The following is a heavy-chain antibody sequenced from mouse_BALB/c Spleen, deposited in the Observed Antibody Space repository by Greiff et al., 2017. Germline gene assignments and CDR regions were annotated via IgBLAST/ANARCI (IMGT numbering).Heavy chain of an antibody. D-gene: IGHD1-1*01. Sequence: EVKLIESGPGLVKPSQSLSLTCTVTGYSITSDYAWNWIRQFPGNKLEWMGYISYSGSTSYNPSLKSRISITRDTSKNQFFLQLNSVTTEDTATYYCALLPGYAMDYWGQGTSVTVSS. V-gene: IGHV3-2*02. CDR3: ALLPGYAMDY. CDR1: GYSITSDYA. J-gene: IGHJ4*01. CDR2: ISYSGST.